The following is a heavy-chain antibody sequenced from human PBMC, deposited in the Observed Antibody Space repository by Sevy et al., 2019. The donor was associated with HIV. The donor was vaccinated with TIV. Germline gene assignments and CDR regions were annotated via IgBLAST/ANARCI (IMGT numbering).Heavy chain of an antibody. J-gene: IGHJ4*02. Sequence: GGSLRLSCAASGFTFSSYAMSWVRQAPGKGLEWVSAISGSGGSTYYADSVKGRFTISRDNSKNTLYLQMNSLRAEDTAVYYCAKAPPRGWSSGWYSDYWGQGTLVTVSS. D-gene: IGHD6-19*01. CDR1: GFTFSSYA. CDR2: ISGSGGST. V-gene: IGHV3-23*01. CDR3: AKAPPRGWSSGWYSDY.